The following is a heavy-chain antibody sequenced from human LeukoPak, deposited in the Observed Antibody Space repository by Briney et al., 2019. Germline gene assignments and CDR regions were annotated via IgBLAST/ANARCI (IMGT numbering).Heavy chain of an antibody. CDR2: ICYSGST. CDR1: GGSIHSGGFY. CDR3: ARGYSNLDY. J-gene: IGHJ4*02. Sequence: SETLSLTCTVSGGSIHSGGFYWSWIRQHPGKGLEWIGYICYSGSTNYNPSLKSRVTISVDTSKNQFSLKLSSVTAADTAVYYCARGYSNLDYWGQGTLVTVSS. D-gene: IGHD4-11*01. V-gene: IGHV4-31*03.